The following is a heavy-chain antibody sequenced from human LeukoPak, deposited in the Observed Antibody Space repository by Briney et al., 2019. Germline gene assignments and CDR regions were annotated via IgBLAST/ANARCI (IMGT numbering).Heavy chain of an antibody. CDR3: ARGAAAGEIDY. CDR2: VHYSGST. Sequence: SETLSLTCTVSGGSISSYYWSWIRQPPGKGLEWIGYVHYSGSTNYNPSLKSRVTISVDTSKNQFSLKLSSVTAADTAVYHCARGAAAGEIDYWGQGTLVTVSS. J-gene: IGHJ4*02. V-gene: IGHV4-59*01. D-gene: IGHD6-13*01. CDR1: GGSISSYY.